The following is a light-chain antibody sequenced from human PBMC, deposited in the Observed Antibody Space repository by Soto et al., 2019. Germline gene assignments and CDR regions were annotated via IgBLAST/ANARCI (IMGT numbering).Light chain of an antibody. CDR2: EVI. CDR1: SSDVGGYNF. Sequence: QSVLTQPASVSGSPGQSITISCTGTSSDVGGYNFVSWYQQHPGKAPRLMIYEVINRPSGVSSRFSGSKSGNTASPTISGLQAEDEADYYCSSHTSSSTRVFGTGTKLTVL. V-gene: IGLV2-14*01. CDR3: SSHTSSSTRV. J-gene: IGLJ1*01.